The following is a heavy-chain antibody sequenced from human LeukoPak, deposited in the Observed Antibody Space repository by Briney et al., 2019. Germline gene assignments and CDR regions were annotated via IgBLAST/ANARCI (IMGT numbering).Heavy chain of an antibody. D-gene: IGHD6-19*01. J-gene: IGHJ2*01. V-gene: IGHV4-34*01. Sequence: SEALSLTCAVYGGSFSDYDWSWIRQPPGKGLEWVGEINHSGSTNYNPSLKSRVTISVDTSKNQFSLRLSSVTAADTAVYYCAREGAVAGPSSFPVYWYFDPWGRGTLVTVSS. CDR3: AREGAVAGPSSFPVYWYFDP. CDR1: GGSFSDYD. CDR2: INHSGST.